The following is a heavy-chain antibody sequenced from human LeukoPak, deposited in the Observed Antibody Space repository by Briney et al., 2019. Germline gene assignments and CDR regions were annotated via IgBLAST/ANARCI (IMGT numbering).Heavy chain of an antibody. J-gene: IGHJ5*02. D-gene: IGHD4-11*01. V-gene: IGHV4-59*01. Sequence: SETLSLTCTVSGGSINSYYWSWIRQPPRKGLEWIGYVYHSGSTNYNPSLKSRVTISVDTSKNQFSLKLTFVTAADTAVYYCARAPYSSYWFDPWGQGTLVTVSS. CDR1: GGSINSYY. CDR3: ARAPYSSYWFDP. CDR2: VYHSGST.